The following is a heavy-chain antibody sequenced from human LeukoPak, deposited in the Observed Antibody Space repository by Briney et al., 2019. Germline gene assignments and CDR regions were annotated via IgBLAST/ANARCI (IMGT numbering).Heavy chain of an antibody. Sequence: GGSLRLSCAASGFTFSSYDMHWVRQATGKGLEWVSAIGTAGDTYYPGSVKGRFTISRDNSKNTLYLQMNSLRAEDTAVYYCAKVPYYYGSGSYYNTGGSDYWGQGTLVTVSS. CDR1: GFTFSSYD. D-gene: IGHD3-10*01. CDR3: AKVPYYYGSGSYYNTGGSDY. V-gene: IGHV3-13*01. CDR2: IGTAGDT. J-gene: IGHJ4*02.